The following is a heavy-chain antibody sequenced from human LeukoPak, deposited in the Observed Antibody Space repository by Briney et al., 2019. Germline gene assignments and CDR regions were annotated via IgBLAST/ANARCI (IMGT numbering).Heavy chain of an antibody. CDR2: IRSKANGGTI. CDR3: TRVRAGYGSSWYWYYFDY. CDR1: GFTFGDYA. J-gene: IGHJ4*02. Sequence: GGSLRLSCTASGFTFGDYAMSWVRQAPGKGLEWVGFIRSKANGGTIEYAASVKGRFTISRDDSKSTAYLQMNSLKTEDTAVYYCTRVRAGYGSSWYWYYFDYWGQGALVTVSS. D-gene: IGHD6-13*01. V-gene: IGHV3-49*04.